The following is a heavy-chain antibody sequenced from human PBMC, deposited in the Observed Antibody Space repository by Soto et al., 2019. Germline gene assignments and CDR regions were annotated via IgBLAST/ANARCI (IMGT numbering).Heavy chain of an antibody. CDR3: ATPGFRGSSSYYGMDV. J-gene: IGHJ6*02. CDR1: GHTLTELS. CDR2: FDPEDGET. Sequence: ASVKVSCKVSGHTLTELSMHWVRQAPGKGLEWMGGFDPEDGETIYAQKFQGRVTMTEDTSTDTAYMELSSLRSEDTAVYYCATPGFRGSSSYYGMDVWGQGTTVTVSS. D-gene: IGHD1-26*01. V-gene: IGHV1-24*01.